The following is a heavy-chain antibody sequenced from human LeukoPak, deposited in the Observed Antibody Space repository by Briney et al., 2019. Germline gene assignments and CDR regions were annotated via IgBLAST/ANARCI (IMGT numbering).Heavy chain of an antibody. CDR3: ARGGIAVAGGPNWFGP. CDR2: INHSGST. Sequence: PSETLSLTCAVYGGSFSGYYWSWIRQPPGKGLEWIGEINHSGSTNYNPSLKSRVTISVDTSKNQFSLKLSSVTAADTAVYYCARGGIAVAGGPNWFGPWSQGTLVTVSS. D-gene: IGHD6-19*01. J-gene: IGHJ5*02. V-gene: IGHV4-34*01. CDR1: GGSFSGYY.